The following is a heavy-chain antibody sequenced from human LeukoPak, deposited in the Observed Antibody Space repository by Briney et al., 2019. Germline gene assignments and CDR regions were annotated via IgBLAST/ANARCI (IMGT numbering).Heavy chain of an antibody. CDR2: IKQDGNEK. Sequence: PGGSLRLSCAASGFSFGTFWMSWVRQAPGKGLEWVANIKQDGNEKYYVDSVKGRFTISRDNAKNSLDLQMNSLRAEDTAVYYCARDTLGEGEDTNYAVYYFDYWGQGTVVTVSS. CDR3: ARDTLGEGEDTNYAVYYFDY. D-gene: IGHD1-7*01. J-gene: IGHJ4*02. CDR1: GFSFGTFW. V-gene: IGHV3-7*01.